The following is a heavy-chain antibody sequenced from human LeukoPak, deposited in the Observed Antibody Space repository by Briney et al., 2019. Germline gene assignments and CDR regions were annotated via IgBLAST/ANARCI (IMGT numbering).Heavy chain of an antibody. V-gene: IGHV4-34*01. J-gene: IGHJ6*02. CDR1: GGSFSGYY. CDR2: INHSGST. D-gene: IGHD3-10*01. Sequence: SETLSLTCAVYGGSFSGYYWSWIRQPPGKGLEWIGEINHSGSTNYNPSLKGRVTISVDTSKNQFSLKLSSVTAADTAVYYCASLSTFGEFFAGTLRYYYYGMDVWGQGTTVTVSS. CDR3: ASLSTFGEFFAGTLRYYYYGMDV.